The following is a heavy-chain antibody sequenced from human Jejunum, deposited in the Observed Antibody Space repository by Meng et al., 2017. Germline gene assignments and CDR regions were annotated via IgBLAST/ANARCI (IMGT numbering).Heavy chain of an antibody. J-gene: IGHJ4*02. D-gene: IGHD5-18*01. CDR3: ERVMVRYYIDY. V-gene: IGHV3-66*02. CDR2: IYISGST. CDR1: GFTVSTNH. Sequence: GESLKISCAASGFTVSTNHMGWVRQAPGKGLDWISVIYISGSTYYADSVKGRFTISRDNSKNTLYLQMNSLRAEDTSVYYCERVMVRYYIDYWGQGTLVTVSS.